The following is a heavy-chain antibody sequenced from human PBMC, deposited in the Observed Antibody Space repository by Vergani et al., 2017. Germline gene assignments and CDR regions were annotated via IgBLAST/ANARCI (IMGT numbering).Heavy chain of an antibody. CDR1: GYSISSGYY. CDR2: IYHSGST. CDR3: ARRPYDYDSSGYYPTFYFDY. V-gene: IGHV4-38-2*01. J-gene: IGHJ4*02. Sequence: QVQLQESGPGLVKPSETLSLTCAVSGYSISSGYYWGWIRQPPGKGLEWIGSIYHSGSTYYNPSLKSRVTISVDTSKNQFSLKLSSVTAADTAVYYCARRPYDYDSSGYYPTFYFDYWGQGTLVTVSS. D-gene: IGHD3-22*01.